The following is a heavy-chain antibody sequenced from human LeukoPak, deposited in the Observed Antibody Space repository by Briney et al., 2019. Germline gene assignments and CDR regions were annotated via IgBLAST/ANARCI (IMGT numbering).Heavy chain of an antibody. D-gene: IGHD2-2*01. J-gene: IGHJ5*02. CDR3: ARGCHSDIVVVPEGTNRENWFDP. CDR2: INHSGST. Sequence: SSETLSLTCAVYGGSFSGYYWSWIRQPPGKGLEWIGEINHSGSTNYNPSLKSRVTISVDTSKNQFSLKLSSVTAADTAVYYCARGCHSDIVVVPEGTNRENWFDPWGQGTLVTVSS. V-gene: IGHV4-34*01. CDR1: GGSFSGYY.